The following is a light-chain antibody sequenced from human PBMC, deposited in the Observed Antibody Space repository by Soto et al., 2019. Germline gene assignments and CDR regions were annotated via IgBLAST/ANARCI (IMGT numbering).Light chain of an antibody. Sequence: EVELTQSPGTLSLSPGERATLSCRASQSVSSSHLAWYQQKRGQAPRLLIYDTSTRATGIPDRFSGIGSGTDFTLTISRLEPEDFKVYHCQQYGASPWTFGEGTKVDVK. CDR2: DTS. CDR3: QQYGASPWT. CDR1: QSVSSSH. J-gene: IGKJ1*01. V-gene: IGKV3-20*01.